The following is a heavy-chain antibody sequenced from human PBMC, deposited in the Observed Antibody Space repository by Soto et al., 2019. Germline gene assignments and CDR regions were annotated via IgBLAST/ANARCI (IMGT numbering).Heavy chain of an antibody. V-gene: IGHV4-31*03. J-gene: IGHJ3*02. CDR1: GGSISSGGYY. D-gene: IGHD3-10*01. Sequence: QVQLQESGPGLVKPSQTLSLTCTVSGGSISSGGYYWSWIRQHPGKGLEWIGYIYYSGSTYYNPSLKSRVTISVDTSKNQFSLKLGSVTAADTAVYYCARDGPIRGETWYAFDIWGQGTMVTVSS. CDR2: IYYSGST. CDR3: ARDGPIRGETWYAFDI.